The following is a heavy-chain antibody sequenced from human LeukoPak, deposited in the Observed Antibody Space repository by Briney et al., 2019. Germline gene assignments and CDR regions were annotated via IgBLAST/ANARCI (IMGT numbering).Heavy chain of an antibody. CDR1: GGSISSYY. D-gene: IGHD2-15*01. CDR3: ARGGYLSYYFDY. V-gene: IGHV4/OR15-8*02. Sequence: PSETLSLTCTVSGGSISSYYWSWVRQPPGKGLEWIGEISHRGSNYNPSLQSRVSISIDKSENQFSLRLDSVTAADTAVYYCARGGYLSYYFDYWGQGTLVTVSS. J-gene: IGHJ4*02. CDR2: ISHRGS.